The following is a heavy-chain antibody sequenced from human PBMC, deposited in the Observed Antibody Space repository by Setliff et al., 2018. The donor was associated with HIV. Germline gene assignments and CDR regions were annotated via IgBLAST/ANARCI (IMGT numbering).Heavy chain of an antibody. D-gene: IGHD6-19*01. J-gene: IGHJ4*02. CDR3: ARSGGWSSYYFDY. Sequence: PGGSLRLSCAAPEFTFSDYYMSWIRQAPGKGLEWVSYISTSGDTIYYADSVRGRFTISRANAKNSLFLQMNSLRAEDTAVYYCARSGGWSSYYFDYWGQGTLVTVSS. CDR1: EFTFSDYY. V-gene: IGHV3-11*04. CDR2: ISTSGDTI.